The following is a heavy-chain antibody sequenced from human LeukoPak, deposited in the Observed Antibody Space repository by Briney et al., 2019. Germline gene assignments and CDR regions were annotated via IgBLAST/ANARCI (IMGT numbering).Heavy chain of an antibody. CDR1: GFTFSSYS. Sequence: GGSLRLSCAASGFTFSSYSMNWVRQAPGKGLEWVSSISSSSSYIYYADSVKGRFTISRDNSKNTLYMQMNSLRAEDTAVYYCAKDLGYCSGVTCLADDYWGQGTLVTVSS. CDR2: ISSSSSYI. CDR3: AKDLGYCSGVTCLADDY. V-gene: IGHV3-21*01. D-gene: IGHD2-15*01. J-gene: IGHJ4*02.